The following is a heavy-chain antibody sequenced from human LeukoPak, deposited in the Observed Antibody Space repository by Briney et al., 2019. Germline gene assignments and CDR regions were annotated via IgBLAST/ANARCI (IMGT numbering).Heavy chain of an antibody. CDR2: INSDGSST. V-gene: IGHV3-74*01. Sequence: GGSLRLSCAASGFTFSSYWMHWVRQAPGKRLVWVSRINSDGSSTSYADSVKGRFTISRDNAKNTLYLQMNSLRAEDTAVYYCARRYCSSTSCPFQHWGQGTLVTVSS. J-gene: IGHJ1*01. CDR1: GFTFSSYW. D-gene: IGHD2-2*01. CDR3: ARRYCSSTSCPFQH.